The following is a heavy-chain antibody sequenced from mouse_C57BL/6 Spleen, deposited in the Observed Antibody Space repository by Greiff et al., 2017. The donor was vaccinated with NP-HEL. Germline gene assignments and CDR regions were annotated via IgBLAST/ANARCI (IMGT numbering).Heavy chain of an antibody. D-gene: IGHD2-4*01. V-gene: IGHV1-64*01. J-gene: IGHJ4*01. CDR3: ARNPDDYDGGYAMDY. Sequence: QVQLQQPGAELVKPGASVKLSCKASGYTFTSYWMHWVKQRPGQGLEWIGMIYPNSGSTNYNEKFKSKATLTVDKSSSTAYMQLSSLTSEDSAVYYCARNPDDYDGGYAMDYWGQGTSVTVSS. CDR2: IYPNSGST. CDR1: GYTFTSYW.